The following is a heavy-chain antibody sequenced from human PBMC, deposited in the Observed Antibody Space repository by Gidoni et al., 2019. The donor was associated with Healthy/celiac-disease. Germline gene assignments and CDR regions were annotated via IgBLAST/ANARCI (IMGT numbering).Heavy chain of an antibody. CDR3: ARVRTTVTTLDYFDY. CDR2: ISSSSSYI. J-gene: IGHJ4*02. D-gene: IGHD4-4*01. CDR1: VFTFTSYS. V-gene: IGHV3-21*01. Sequence: VQLVESEGGLVKPGVFLRLSCASSVFTFTSYSMNWVRQAPGKGLEWVSSISSSSSYIYYADSVKGRFTISRDNAKNSLYLQMNSLRAEETAVYYCARVRTTVTTLDYFDYWGQGTLVTVSS.